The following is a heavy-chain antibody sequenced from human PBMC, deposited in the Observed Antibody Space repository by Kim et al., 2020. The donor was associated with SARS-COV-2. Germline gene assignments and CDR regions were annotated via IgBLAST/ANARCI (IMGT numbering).Heavy chain of an antibody. CDR2: ISGSGGNT. CDR3: AKFTGNTGMSYFAY. D-gene: IGHD1-1*01. J-gene: IGHJ4*02. V-gene: IGHV3-23*01. Sequence: GGSLRLSCAASGFTFSNYAMSWVRQAPGKGLEWVSSISGSGGNTYYADFVKGRFTISRDKSKNELYLQMNSLRAEDTAVYFCAKFTGNTGMSYFAYWGQGTLVTVSS. CDR1: GFTFSNYA.